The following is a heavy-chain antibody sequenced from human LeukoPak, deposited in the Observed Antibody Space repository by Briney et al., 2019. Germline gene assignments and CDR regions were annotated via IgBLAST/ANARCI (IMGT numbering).Heavy chain of an antibody. CDR2: ISGSGGST. CDR3: AKEAVVREGDAHRGPNDY. CDR1: GFTFSSYS. D-gene: IGHD4-23*01. J-gene: IGHJ4*02. Sequence: PGGSLRLSCAASGFTFSSYSMNWVRQAPGKGLEWVSAISGSGGSTYYADSVKGRFTISRDNSKNTLYLQMNSLRAEDTAVYYCAKEAVVREGDAHRGPNDYWGQGTLVTVSS. V-gene: IGHV3-23*01.